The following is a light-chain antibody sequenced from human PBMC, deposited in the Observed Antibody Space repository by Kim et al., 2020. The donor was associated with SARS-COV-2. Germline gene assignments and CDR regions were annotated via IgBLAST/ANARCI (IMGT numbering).Light chain of an antibody. CDR3: QQYNNWPRT. Sequence: EVVMTQSPATLSVSPGERATLSCRASQNIYNNLVWYQQKPGQAPRLLIYGASTRVTVIPARFSGSGSGTEFTLTISSLQSEDFAVYYCQQYNNWPRTFGQGTKVDFK. CDR1: QNIYNN. CDR2: GAS. V-gene: IGKV3-15*01. J-gene: IGKJ1*01.